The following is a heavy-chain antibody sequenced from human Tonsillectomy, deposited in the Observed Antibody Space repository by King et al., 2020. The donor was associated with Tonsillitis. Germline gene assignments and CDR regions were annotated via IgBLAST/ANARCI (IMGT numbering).Heavy chain of an antibody. D-gene: IGHD2-15*01. CDR3: ARAKAGYCSGTGCSWLDP. J-gene: IGHJ5*02. Sequence: HVQLQESGPGLVKLWGPRSPPCPFLGAPFHNTIWGGWARQPPGKGLEGIGEDYHVGNTNHNPSLRSRGPMSVDKSQNNSSLNLRSVTAADPAVYYCARAKAGYCSGTGCSWLDPWGQGILVTVSS. CDR1: GAPFHNTIW. V-gene: IGHV4-4*02. CDR2: DYHVGNT.